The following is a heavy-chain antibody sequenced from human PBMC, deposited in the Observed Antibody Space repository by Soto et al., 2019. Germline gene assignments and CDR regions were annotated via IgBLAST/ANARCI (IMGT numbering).Heavy chain of an antibody. J-gene: IGHJ5*02. D-gene: IGHD2-2*01. V-gene: IGHV4-4*07. Sequence: QVQLQESGPGLVKPSETLSLTCTVSGGSISSYYWSWIRQPAGKGLEWIGRMYPSGSTNYNPSLKSRVTMSVDTSKNQFPLKLNSVTAADTAVYYCARYCNNATCYRWFDPWGQGTLVTVSS. CDR2: MYPSGST. CDR1: GGSISSYY. CDR3: ARYCNNATCYRWFDP.